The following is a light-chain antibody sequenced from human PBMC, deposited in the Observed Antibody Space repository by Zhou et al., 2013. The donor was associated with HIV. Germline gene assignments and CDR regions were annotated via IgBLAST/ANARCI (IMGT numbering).Light chain of an antibody. CDR1: QGISKW. V-gene: IGKV1-12*01. Sequence: DIQMTQSPSSVSASVGDRITITCRASQGISKWLAWYQQKPGKAPKLLIYGASSLQNGVPSRFIGSGSGTDFTLTINGLRPEDFATYYCLQDYNYPRTFGQGTKLEIK. CDR2: GAS. CDR3: LQDYNYPRT. J-gene: IGKJ2*01.